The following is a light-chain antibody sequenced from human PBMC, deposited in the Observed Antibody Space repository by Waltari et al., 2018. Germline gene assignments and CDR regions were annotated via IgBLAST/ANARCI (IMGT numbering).Light chain of an antibody. J-gene: IGLJ2*01. V-gene: IGLV2-23*02. Sequence: QSALTQPASVSGSPGQSITISFTGTSSAIGSYNFVPWYQQHPGKAPKLMISEVSKRPSGVSTRFSGSKSGNTASLTISGLQAEDEADYYCCAYASSSTVLFGGGTKLTVL. CDR1: SSAIGSYNF. CDR2: EVS. CDR3: CAYASSSTVL.